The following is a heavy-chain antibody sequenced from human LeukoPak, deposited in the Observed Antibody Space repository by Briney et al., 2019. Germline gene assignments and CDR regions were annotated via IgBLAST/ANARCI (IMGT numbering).Heavy chain of an antibody. D-gene: IGHD5-12*01. CDR2: IIPIFGTA. J-gene: IGHJ4*02. CDR1: GYTFTSYG. CDR3: ARDSGYDFRYFDY. Sequence: ASVKVSCTASGYTFTSYGISWVRQAPGQGLEWMGGIIPIFGTANYAQKFQGRVTITADESTSTAYMELSSLRSEDTAVYYRARDSGYDFRYFDYWGQGTLVTVSS. V-gene: IGHV1-69*13.